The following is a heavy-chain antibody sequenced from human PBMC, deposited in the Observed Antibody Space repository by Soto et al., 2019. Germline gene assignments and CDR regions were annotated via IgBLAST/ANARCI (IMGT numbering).Heavy chain of an antibody. D-gene: IGHD3-3*01. CDR3: ARELLEGRSYTFRTGEHWFDP. V-gene: IGHV1-2*04. CDR1: GYTFTVYY. Sequence: QVQLVQSGTEVKKPGASVKGSCKASGYTFTVYYMHCVRQSPGQGHEWMGVFNRNSGGTNYAQKFQGWVTMSRDTFIRSDYMELSRLRSDATAVYYCARELLEGRSYTFRTGEHWFDPWGQGTLVTVSS. CDR2: FNRNSGGT. J-gene: IGHJ5*02.